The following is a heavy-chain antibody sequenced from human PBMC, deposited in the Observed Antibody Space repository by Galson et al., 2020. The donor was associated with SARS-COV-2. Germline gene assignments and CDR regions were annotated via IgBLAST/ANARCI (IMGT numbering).Heavy chain of an antibody. V-gene: IGHV3-33*01. J-gene: IGHJ6*02. CDR2: IWYDGSNK. CDR1: GFTFSSYG. Sequence: GGSLRLSCAASGFTFSSYGMHWVRQAPGKGLEWVAVIWYDGSNKYYADSVKGRFTISRDNSKNTLYLQMNSLRAEDTAVYYCAREGATMVTGGMDVWGQGTTVTVSS. D-gene: IGHD5-18*01. CDR3: AREGATMVTGGMDV.